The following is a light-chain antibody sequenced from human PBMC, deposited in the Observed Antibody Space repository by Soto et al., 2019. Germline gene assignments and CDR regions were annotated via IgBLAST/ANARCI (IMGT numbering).Light chain of an antibody. V-gene: IGKV3-20*01. Sequence: EIVLTQSPGTLSLSPGERATLSCRASQSVSSSYLAWYQQKPGQAPRLLIYGASSRATGIPDRFSGSGSGKYFTLTISRLEPEDFAVYYCQQYGSSPFTFGPGTKVDIK. CDR2: GAS. CDR3: QQYGSSPFT. J-gene: IGKJ3*01. CDR1: QSVSSSY.